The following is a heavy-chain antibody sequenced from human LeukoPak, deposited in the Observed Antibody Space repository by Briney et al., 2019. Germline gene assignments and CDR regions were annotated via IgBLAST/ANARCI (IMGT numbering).Heavy chain of an antibody. J-gene: IGHJ4*02. CDR1: GGTFSSYA. D-gene: IGHD3-22*01. CDR3: ARGGGDYYDSSGSNDY. CDR2: IIPIFGTA. V-gene: IGHV1-69*13. Sequence: ASVKVSCKASGGTFSSYAISWVRQAPGQGLEWMAGIIPIFGTANYAQKFQGRVTITADESTSTAYMELSSLRSEDTGVYDCARGGGDYYDSSGSNDYWGQGALVTVSS.